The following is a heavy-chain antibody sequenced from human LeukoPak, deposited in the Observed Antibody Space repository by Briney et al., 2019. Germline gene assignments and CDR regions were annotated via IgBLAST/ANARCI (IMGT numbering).Heavy chain of an antibody. V-gene: IGHV1-46*01. CDR3: ARDQEGFDY. CDR2: IYPRDGST. CDR1: GYTFTNSY. Sequence: ASVKVSCKASGYTFTNSYLHWVRQAPGQGLEWMGMIYPRDGSTSYAQNFQGRVTVTRDTSTTTVHMELRGLRSEDTAVYYCARDQEGFDYWGQGTVVTVSS. J-gene: IGHJ4*02.